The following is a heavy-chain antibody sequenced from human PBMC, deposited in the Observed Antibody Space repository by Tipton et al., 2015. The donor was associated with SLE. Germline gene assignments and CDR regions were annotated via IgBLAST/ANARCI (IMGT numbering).Heavy chain of an antibody. CDR2: IYRGGFIT. Sequence: SLRLSCVASGFTFSTSDMNWVRQAPGKGLEWVSIIYRGGFITYYADSVEGRFTLSRDDSKNTLYLQMNDLRDEDTAIYYCAKDLDCNSASCWGFDSWGQGSLVTVSS. J-gene: IGHJ4*02. CDR1: GFTFSTSD. D-gene: IGHD2-2*01. CDR3: AKDLDCNSASCWGFDS. V-gene: IGHV3-23*03.